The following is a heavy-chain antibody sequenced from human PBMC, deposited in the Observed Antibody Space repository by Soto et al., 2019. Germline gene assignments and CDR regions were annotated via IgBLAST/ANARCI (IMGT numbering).Heavy chain of an antibody. CDR3: AGTTSLQWYYMDV. CDR2: TYYRSRWYN. D-gene: IGHD1-7*01. CDR1: GDSVSSNSAA. Sequence: SQTLSLTCAISGDSVSSNSAAWNWIRQSPSRGLEWLGRTYYRSRWYNDYAVSVKSRMTVNPDTSKNQFSLHLNSVTPEDTAVYYFAGTTSLQWYYMDVWDKGTSVTVSS. J-gene: IGHJ6*03. V-gene: IGHV6-1*01.